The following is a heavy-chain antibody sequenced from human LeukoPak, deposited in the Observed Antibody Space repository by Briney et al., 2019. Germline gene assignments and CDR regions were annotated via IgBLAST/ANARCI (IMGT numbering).Heavy chain of an antibody. CDR2: INHSGSI. V-gene: IGHV4-34*01. J-gene: IGHJ4*02. Sequence: PSETLSLTCAVYGGSFSGYYWSWIRQPPGKGLEWLGEINHSGSINYNPSLKSRVTISVDTSKNQFSLKLSSVTAADTAVYYCARTWFYDSSGYYYAYWGQGTLVTVSS. D-gene: IGHD3-22*01. CDR1: GGSFSGYY. CDR3: ARTWFYDSSGYYYAY.